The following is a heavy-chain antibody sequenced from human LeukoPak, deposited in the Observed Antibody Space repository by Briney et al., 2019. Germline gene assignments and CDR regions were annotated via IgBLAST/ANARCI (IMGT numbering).Heavy chain of an antibody. V-gene: IGHV3-23*01. Sequence: PGGSLRLSCAASGFTFSTYGMTWVRQAPGKGLEWVSGISGSGDSTYYADSVKGRFTISRDNSKNTLYLQMNSLRAEDTAVYYCARVVYGDYLDYWGQGTLVTVSS. CDR3: ARVVYGDYLDY. J-gene: IGHJ4*02. CDR1: GFTFSTYG. CDR2: ISGSGDST. D-gene: IGHD4-17*01.